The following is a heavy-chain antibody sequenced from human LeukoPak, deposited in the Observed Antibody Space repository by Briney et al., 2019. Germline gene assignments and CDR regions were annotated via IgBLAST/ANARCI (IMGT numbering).Heavy chain of an antibody. CDR2: IKQDGSEK. CDR1: GFIFTSYW. CDR3: ARHVRFEGVDY. V-gene: IGHV3-7*01. Sequence: GGSLRLSCAASGFIFTSYWMSWVRQAPGKGLEWVANIKQDGSEKYYVDSVKGRFTISRDNAKNSLFLQMSSLRAEDTAVYYCARHVRFEGVDYWGQGTLVTVSA. D-gene: IGHD3-3*01. J-gene: IGHJ4*02.